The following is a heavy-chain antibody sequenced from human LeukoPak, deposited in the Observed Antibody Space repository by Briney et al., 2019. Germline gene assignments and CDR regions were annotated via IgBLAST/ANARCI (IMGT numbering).Heavy chain of an antibody. D-gene: IGHD6-6*01. CDR2: INPNSGGR. CDR1: GYTVTGSY. Sequence: APVKLSCKASGYTVTGSYMHWVRQAPGQGLEWMGWINPNSGGRNYAQKFQGRVTMTRDTSISTAYMELRRLRSDDTAVYYCAGEGAQYSSSSLDYWGQGTLVTVSS. CDR3: AGEGAQYSSSSLDY. J-gene: IGHJ4*02. V-gene: IGHV1-2*02.